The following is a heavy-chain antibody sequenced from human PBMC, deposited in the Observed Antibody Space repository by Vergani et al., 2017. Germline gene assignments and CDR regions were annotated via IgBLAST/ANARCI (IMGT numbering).Heavy chain of an antibody. J-gene: IGHJ3*02. CDR2: INSDGSST. CDR1: GFTFSSYW. D-gene: IGHD2-21*02. Sequence: EVQLVESGGGLVQPGGSLRLSCAASGFTFSSYWMHWVRQAPGKGLVWVSRINSDGSSTSHADSVKGGFTISRDNAQNTRYLQMNSLRAEDTAVYYCARADLAYCGGDCLGGAFDIWGQGTMVTVSS. V-gene: IGHV3-74*01. CDR3: ARADLAYCGGDCLGGAFDI.